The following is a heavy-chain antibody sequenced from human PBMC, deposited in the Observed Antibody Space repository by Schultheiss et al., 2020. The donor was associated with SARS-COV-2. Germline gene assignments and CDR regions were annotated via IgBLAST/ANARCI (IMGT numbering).Heavy chain of an antibody. CDR3: ARESLGVVTLYYYYYYMDV. CDR2: IYYSGST. CDR1: GGSISSSSYY. D-gene: IGHD3-3*01. J-gene: IGHJ6*03. Sequence: SETLSLTCTVSGGSISSSSYYWGWIRQPPGKGLEWIGSIYYSGSTYYNPSLKSRVTMSVDTSKNQFSLKLSSVTAADTAVYYCARESLGVVTLYYYYYYMDVWGKGTTVTVSS. V-gene: IGHV4-39*07.